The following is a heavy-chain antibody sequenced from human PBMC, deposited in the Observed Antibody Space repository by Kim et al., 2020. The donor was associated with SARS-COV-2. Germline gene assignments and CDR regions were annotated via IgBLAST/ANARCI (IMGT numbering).Heavy chain of an antibody. Sequence: GGSLRLSCAASGFTFSSYAMSWVRQAPGKGLEWVSAISGSGGSTYYADSVKGRFTISRDNSKNTLYLQMNSLRAEDTAVYYCAKDYDSSGYYYSEVDYWGQGTLVTVSS. CDR2: ISGSGGST. V-gene: IGHV3-23*01. CDR1: GFTFSSYA. J-gene: IGHJ4*02. CDR3: AKDYDSSGYYYSEVDY. D-gene: IGHD3-22*01.